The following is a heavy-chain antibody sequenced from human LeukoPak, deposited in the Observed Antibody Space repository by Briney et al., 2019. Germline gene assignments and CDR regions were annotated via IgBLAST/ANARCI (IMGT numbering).Heavy chain of an antibody. CDR2: IYYSGST. J-gene: IGHJ6*02. Sequence: SETLSLTCAVSGGSISSGGYPWSWIRQPPGKGLEWIGYIYYSGSTNYNPSLKSRVTISVDTSKNQFSLKLSSVTAADTAVYYCARFGVGASYYYYYGMDVWGQGTTVTVSS. D-gene: IGHD1-26*01. V-gene: IGHV4-61*08. CDR3: ARFGVGASYYYYYGMDV. CDR1: GGSISSGGYP.